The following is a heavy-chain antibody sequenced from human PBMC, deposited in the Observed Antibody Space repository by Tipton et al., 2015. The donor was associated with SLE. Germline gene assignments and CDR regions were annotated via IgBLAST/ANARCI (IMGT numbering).Heavy chain of an antibody. Sequence: TLSLTCTVSGGSIRSYHWSWIRQPPGKGLEWLGYIYYSGDTNYNPSLKSRVTISVDTSKNQFSLKLRSVTAADSAVYFCARHAGGVGATPWGQGTLVSVSS. CDR3: ARHAGGVGATP. CDR2: IYYSGDT. V-gene: IGHV4-59*08. D-gene: IGHD1-26*01. J-gene: IGHJ5*02. CDR1: GGSIRSYH.